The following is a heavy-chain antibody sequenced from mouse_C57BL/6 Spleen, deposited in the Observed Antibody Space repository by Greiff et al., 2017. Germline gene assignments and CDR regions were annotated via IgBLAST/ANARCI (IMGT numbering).Heavy chain of an antibody. CDR2: INPSNGGT. Sequence: QVQLQQPGTELVKPGASVKLSCKASGYTFTSYWMHWVKQRPGQGLEWIGNINPSNGGTNYNEKFKSKATLTVDKSSSTAYMQLSSLTAEDSAVYYCAKGTYYGSSHYAMDYWGQGTSVTVSS. CDR3: AKGTYYGSSHYAMDY. CDR1: GYTFTSYW. J-gene: IGHJ4*01. D-gene: IGHD1-1*01. V-gene: IGHV1-53*01.